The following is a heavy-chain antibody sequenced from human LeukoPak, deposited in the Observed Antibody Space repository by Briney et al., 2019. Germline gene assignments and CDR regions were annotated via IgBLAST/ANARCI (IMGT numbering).Heavy chain of an antibody. D-gene: IGHD6-19*01. CDR3: ATGGIAVAERFDY. CDR1: GDTLTELS. Sequence: GASVKVSCKVSGDTLTELSMHWVRQAPGKGLEWMGGFDPEDGETIYAQKFQGRVTMTEDTSTDTAYMELSSLRSEDTAVYYCATGGIAVAERFDYWGQGTLVTVSS. J-gene: IGHJ4*02. CDR2: FDPEDGET. V-gene: IGHV1-24*01.